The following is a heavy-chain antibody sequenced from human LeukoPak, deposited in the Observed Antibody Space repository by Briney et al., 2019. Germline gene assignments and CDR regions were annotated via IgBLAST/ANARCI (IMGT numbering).Heavy chain of an antibody. D-gene: IGHD5-18*01. CDR2: ISDSGGST. CDR3: AKVSGQLRSYYFDY. V-gene: IGHV3-23*01. CDR1: GFTFSSYA. Sequence: GGSLRLSCAASGFTFSSYAMSWVRQAPGKGLEWVSGISDSGGSTYYADSVKGRFTISRDNSKNTLYLQMNSLGAEDTAVYYCAKVSGQLRSYYFDYWGQGTLVTVSS. J-gene: IGHJ4*02.